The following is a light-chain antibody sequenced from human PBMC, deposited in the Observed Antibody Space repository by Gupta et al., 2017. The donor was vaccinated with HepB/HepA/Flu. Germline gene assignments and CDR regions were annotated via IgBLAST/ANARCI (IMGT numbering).Light chain of an antibody. V-gene: IGKV3-20*01. CDR2: GAS. CDR3: QQYGRAQYT. CDR1: QSVSSSY. J-gene: IGKJ2*01. Sequence: IVLPQSPGTLSLSPGERATLSCRASQSVSSSYLAWYQQKPGQAPRLLIDGASSRATGIPDRGSGGGSGTDFTLTSSRLEPEDVAVYEGQQYGRAQYTFGQGTKLEIK.